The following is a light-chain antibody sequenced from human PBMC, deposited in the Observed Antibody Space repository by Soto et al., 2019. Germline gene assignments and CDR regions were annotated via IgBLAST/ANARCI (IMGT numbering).Light chain of an antibody. CDR1: QSVSISS. J-gene: IGKJ2*01. CDR3: QQYGSSSYT. V-gene: IGKV3-20*01. CDR2: SAS. Sequence: EIVLTQSPGTLSLSPGERATLSCRASQSVSISSLAWYQQKPGQAPRLLIYSASSRATGIPDRFSGSGSGTDFTLTISRLEPEDFGVYYCQQYGSSSYTFGQGTNMEIK.